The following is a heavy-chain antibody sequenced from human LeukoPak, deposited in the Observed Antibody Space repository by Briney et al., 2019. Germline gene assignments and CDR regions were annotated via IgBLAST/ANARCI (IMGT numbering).Heavy chain of an antibody. CDR3: ARGHSDYYGSGSYYEA. V-gene: IGHV4-34*01. J-gene: IGHJ5*02. Sequence: SETLSLTCVVYGGSFSGYYWTWIRQPPGKGLEWIGEINHSGSTNHNPSLKSRVTISIDTSKNQFSLTLTSVTAADTAVYYCARGHSDYYGSGSYYEAWGQGTLVTVSS. CDR2: INHSGST. CDR1: GGSFSGYY. D-gene: IGHD3-10*01.